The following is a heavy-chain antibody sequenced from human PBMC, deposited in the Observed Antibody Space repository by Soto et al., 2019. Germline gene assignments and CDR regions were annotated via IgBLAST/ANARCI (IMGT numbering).Heavy chain of an antibody. CDR3: AKDGRFRVSSGISWMDV. CDR2: ISYDGSNK. J-gene: IGHJ6*02. Sequence: QVQLVESGGGVVQPGTSLRLSCAASGFTFSTYGMHWVRQAPGKGLEWVAVISYDGSNKYYADSVMGRFTISRGNSKNTLYLQMNSLRAEDTAVYYCAKDGRFRVSSGISWMDVWGQGTTVTVSS. V-gene: IGHV3-30*18. CDR1: GFTFSTYG. D-gene: IGHD2-2*01.